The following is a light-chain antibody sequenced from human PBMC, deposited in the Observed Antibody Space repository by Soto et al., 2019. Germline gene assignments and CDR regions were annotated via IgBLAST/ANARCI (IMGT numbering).Light chain of an antibody. Sequence: DIQMTQFPSTLSASVGDRVTITCRASQSLNNWLAWYQQKPGNAPKLLIYKASNLESGVPSRFSGRGSGTEFPLTFSSLQPDDLATYYCQQYNSYSWTFGQGTKVEIK. J-gene: IGKJ1*01. CDR2: KAS. CDR1: QSLNNW. V-gene: IGKV1-5*03. CDR3: QQYNSYSWT.